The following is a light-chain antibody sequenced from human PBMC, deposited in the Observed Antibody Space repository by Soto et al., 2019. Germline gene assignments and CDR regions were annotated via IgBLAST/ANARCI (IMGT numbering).Light chain of an antibody. V-gene: IGLV1-40*01. J-gene: IGLJ1*01. CDR2: NNN. Sequence: QSALTQPPSVSGAPGQRVTISCTGSSSNIGAGYDVHWYQQLPGTAPKLLIYNNNNRPSGVPDRFSGSKSGTSASLAITGLQAEEEADYYCPSYDSSLSGYVFGTGTKVTVL. CDR1: SSNIGAGYD. CDR3: PSYDSSLSGYV.